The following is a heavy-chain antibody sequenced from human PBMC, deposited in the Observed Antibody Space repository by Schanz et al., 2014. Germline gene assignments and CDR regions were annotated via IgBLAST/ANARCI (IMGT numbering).Heavy chain of an antibody. D-gene: IGHD1-7*01. J-gene: IGHJ4*02. V-gene: IGHV3-74*01. CDR1: GFMFSHYW. CDR3: AGGQNYRFDF. CDR2: VNSNGATT. Sequence: EVQLVESGGGFVQPGGSLRLSCAASGFMFSHYWMHWVRQAPGKGLVWVARVNSNGATTDYADSVKGRFTIARDNAKNMLYLQMDSLGAEDTAVYYCAGGQNYRFDFWGQGTLVTVSS.